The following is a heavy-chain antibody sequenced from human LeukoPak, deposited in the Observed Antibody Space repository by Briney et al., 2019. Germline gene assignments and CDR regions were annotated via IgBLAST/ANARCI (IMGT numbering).Heavy chain of an antibody. V-gene: IGHV6-1*01. CDR2: TYYRSTWYN. Sequence: SQTLSLTCAISGGSVSSNSVTWNWIRQSPSRGLEWLGRTYYRSTWYNDYAVSVRGRITVNPDTSKNQFSLHPNSVTPEDTAVYYCARRLTQYDCFDPWGQGILVTVSS. D-gene: IGHD2-2*01. CDR3: ARRLTQYDCFDP. J-gene: IGHJ5*02. CDR1: GGSVSSNSVT.